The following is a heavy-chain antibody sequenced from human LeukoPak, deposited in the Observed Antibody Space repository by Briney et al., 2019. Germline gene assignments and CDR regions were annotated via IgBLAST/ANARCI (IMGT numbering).Heavy chain of an antibody. J-gene: IGHJ5*02. Sequence: KPSETLSLTCAVYGGSFSGYYWSCIRQPPDKGLECIGEINHSGSTNYNPSLKSRVTISIDTSKNQFSLKLSSVTAADTAVYYCARGAYGDYANRQYNWFDPWGQGTLVTVSS. V-gene: IGHV4-34*01. D-gene: IGHD4-17*01. CDR3: ARGAYGDYANRQYNWFDP. CDR1: GGSFSGYY. CDR2: INHSGST.